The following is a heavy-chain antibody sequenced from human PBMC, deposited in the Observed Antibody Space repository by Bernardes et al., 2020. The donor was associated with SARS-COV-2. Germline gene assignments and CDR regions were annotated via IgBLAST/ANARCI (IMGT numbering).Heavy chain of an antibody. J-gene: IGHJ6*02. CDR3: ARAGGLVPNDYYYGMDV. Sequence: SETLSLTCTVSGGSISSYYWSWIRQPPGKGLEWIGYIYYSGSTNYNPSLKSRVTISVDTSKNQFSLKLSSVTAADTAVYYCARAGGLVPNDYYYGMDVWGQGTTVTVSS. D-gene: IGHD3-9*01. CDR2: IYYSGST. V-gene: IGHV4-59*01. CDR1: GGSISSYY.